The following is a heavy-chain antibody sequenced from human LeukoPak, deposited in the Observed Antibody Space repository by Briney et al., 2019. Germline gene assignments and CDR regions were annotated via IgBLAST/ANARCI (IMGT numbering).Heavy chain of an antibody. D-gene: IGHD3/OR15-3a*01. J-gene: IGHJ2*01. V-gene: IGHV3-48*01. CDR2: ISSSSSTI. CDR3: AKDWTVTKPFVL. CDR1: GFTFSSYS. Sequence: PGGSLRLSCAASGFTFSSYSMNWVRQAPGKGLEWVSYISSSSSTIYYADSVKGRFTISRDDSKNTLYLQMSSLRAEDTAVYYCAKDWTVTKPFVLWGRGTRVTVSS.